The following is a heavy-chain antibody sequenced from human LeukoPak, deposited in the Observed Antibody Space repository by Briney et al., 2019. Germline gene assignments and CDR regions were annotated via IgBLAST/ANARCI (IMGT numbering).Heavy chain of an antibody. CDR1: GFMFSDYA. CDR3: SKDRRRYYFSSSGYFFDS. CDR2: IGHIRDQNT. Sequence: GGSLRLSCAASGFMFSDYAMSWVRQIPGKAPEWVTTIGHIRDQNTYYADSVKGRFTISRDNSENVVYLQMDRLRAEDGAIYFCSKDRRRYYFSSSGYFFDSWGQGSLVTVSS. V-gene: IGHV3-23*01. D-gene: IGHD3-22*01. J-gene: IGHJ5*01.